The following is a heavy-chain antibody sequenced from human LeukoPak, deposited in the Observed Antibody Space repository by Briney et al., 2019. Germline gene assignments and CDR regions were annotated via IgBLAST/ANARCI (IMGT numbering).Heavy chain of an antibody. CDR1: GFFLSSQG. J-gene: IGHJ4*02. Sequence: GGSLRLSCAVSGFFLSSQGMNWVRQAPGKGLEWVSAISGSGGSTYYADSVKGRFIISRDNSKNTLYLQMNSLRAEDTAVYYCAKFALRYCSGGSCHPFDYWGQGTLVTVSS. CDR3: AKFALRYCSGGSCHPFDY. D-gene: IGHD2-15*01. CDR2: ISGSGGST. V-gene: IGHV3-23*01.